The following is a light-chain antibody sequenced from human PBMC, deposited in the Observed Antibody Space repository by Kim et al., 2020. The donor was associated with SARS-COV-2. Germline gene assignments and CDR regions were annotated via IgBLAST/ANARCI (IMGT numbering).Light chain of an antibody. V-gene: IGLV1-51*01. J-gene: IGLJ2*01. CDR3: VTWDFDLSGVL. Sequence: QSMLTQPPSMSAAPGQQVSISCSGSSANIGNYYVSWYQQLPGTAPRLLIYDSTRRPSGIPDRFSGSKSGTSATLAISGLQTGYEADYYCVTWDFDLSGVLFGGGTQLTVL. CDR1: SANIGNYY. CDR2: DST.